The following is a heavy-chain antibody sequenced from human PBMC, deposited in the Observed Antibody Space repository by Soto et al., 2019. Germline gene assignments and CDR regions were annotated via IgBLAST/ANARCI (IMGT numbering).Heavy chain of an antibody. D-gene: IGHD3-22*01. Sequence: TSETLSLTCAVYGGSFSGYYWSWSRQPPGKGLEWIGEINHSGSTNYNPSLKSRVTISVDTSKNQFSLKLSSVTAADTAVYYCARGGYDSSGYYYTGSWFDPWGQGTLVTVSS. CDR2: INHSGST. CDR1: GGSFSGYY. J-gene: IGHJ5*02. CDR3: ARGGYDSSGYYYTGSWFDP. V-gene: IGHV4-34*01.